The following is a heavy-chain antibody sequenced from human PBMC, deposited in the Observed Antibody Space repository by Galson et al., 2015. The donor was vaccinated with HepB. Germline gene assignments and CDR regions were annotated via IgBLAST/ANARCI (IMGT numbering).Heavy chain of an antibody. J-gene: IGHJ4*02. CDR3: ARGYCSGGSCSSNDY. CDR1: GGTFSSYA. V-gene: IGHV1-69*13. D-gene: IGHD2-15*01. CDR2: IIPIFGTA. Sequence: SVKVSCKASGGTFSSYAISWVRQAPGQGLEWMGGIIPIFGTANYAQKFQGRVTITADESMSTAYMELSSLRSEDTAVYYCARGYCSGGSCSSNDYWGQGTLVTVSS.